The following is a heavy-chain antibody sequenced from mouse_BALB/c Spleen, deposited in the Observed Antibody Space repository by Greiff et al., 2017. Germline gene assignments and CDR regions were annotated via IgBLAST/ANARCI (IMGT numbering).Heavy chain of an antibody. J-gene: IGHJ3*01. CDR2: IWAGGST. V-gene: IGHV2-9*02. Sequence: VKLMESGPGLVAPSQSLSITCTVSGFSLTSYGVHWVRQPPGKGLEWLGVIWAGGSTNYNSALMSRLSISKDNSKSQVFLKMNSLQTDDTAMYYCARDDYGRGGAYWGQGTLVTVSA. D-gene: IGHD1-1*01. CDR3: ARDDYGRGGAY. CDR1: GFSLTSYG.